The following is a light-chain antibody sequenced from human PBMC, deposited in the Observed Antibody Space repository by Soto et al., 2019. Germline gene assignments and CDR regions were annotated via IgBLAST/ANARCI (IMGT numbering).Light chain of an antibody. J-gene: IGLJ2*01. CDR3: AAWDDSLKGVV. V-gene: IGLV1-44*01. Sequence: QSVLTQPPSASGTPGQRVTISCSGSSSNIGRNTVNWYQHLPGTAPKLLIYNSNQRPSGVPGRFSGSKSGTSASLAISGLQSEDEADYYCAAWDDSLKGVVFGGGTKVTVL. CDR2: NSN. CDR1: SSNIGRNT.